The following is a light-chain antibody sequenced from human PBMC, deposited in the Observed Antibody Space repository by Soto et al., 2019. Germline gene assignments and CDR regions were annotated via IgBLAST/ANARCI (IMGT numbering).Light chain of an antibody. CDR1: QSVSSY. CDR3: QQRSNWPLLT. CDR2: DAS. J-gene: IGKJ5*01. Sequence: IVLTQSPATLSLSPGERATLSCRASQSVSSYLAWYQQKPGQAPRLLIYDASNRATGIPARFSGSGSGTDFTLTISSLEPEDFAVYYCQQRSNWPLLTFGPGTRLEIK. V-gene: IGKV3-11*01.